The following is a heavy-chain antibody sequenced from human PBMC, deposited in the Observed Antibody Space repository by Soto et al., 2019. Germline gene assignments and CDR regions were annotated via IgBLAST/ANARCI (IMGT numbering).Heavy chain of an antibody. J-gene: IGHJ5*02. V-gene: IGHV4-4*02. D-gene: IGHD2-15*01. CDR3: ARASRIQFYWFDP. CDR2: IYHSGST. CDR1: GGSIISSNW. Sequence: SETLSLTCAVSGGSIISSNWWSWVRQPPGKGLEWIGEIYHSGSTNYNPSLKSRVTISVDKSKNQFSLKLSSVTAADTAVYYCARASRIQFYWFDPWGQGTLVTVSS.